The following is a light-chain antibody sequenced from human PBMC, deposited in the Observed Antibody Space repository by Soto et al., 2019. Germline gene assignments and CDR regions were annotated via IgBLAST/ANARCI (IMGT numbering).Light chain of an antibody. CDR1: SSNIGRNT. J-gene: IGLJ2*01. CDR2: SDN. Sequence: QSVLTQPPSASGTPGQRVTISCSGSSSNIGRNTVNWYQQLPGTAPKLLIYSDNQRPSGVPDRFSGSRSGTSASLAISGLQSEDEADYYCCLYASSTAIFGGGTQLTVL. V-gene: IGLV1-44*01. CDR3: CLYASSTAI.